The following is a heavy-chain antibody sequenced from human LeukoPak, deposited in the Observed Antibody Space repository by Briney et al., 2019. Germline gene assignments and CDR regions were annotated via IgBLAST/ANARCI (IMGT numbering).Heavy chain of an antibody. J-gene: IGHJ4*02. CDR1: GGTFSSYA. V-gene: IGHV1-69*13. CDR2: IIPIFGTA. CDR3: ARDQGSVSVAPKYYFDY. Sequence: SVKVSCKASGGTFSSYAISWVRQAPGQGLEWMGGIIPIFGTANYAQKFQGRVTITADESTSTAYMELSSLRSEDTAVYYCARDQGSVSVAPKYYFDYWGQGTLVTVSS. D-gene: IGHD5/OR15-5a*01.